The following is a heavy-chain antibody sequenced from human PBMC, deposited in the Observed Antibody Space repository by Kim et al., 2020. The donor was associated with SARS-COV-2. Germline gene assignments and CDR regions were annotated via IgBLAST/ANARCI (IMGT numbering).Heavy chain of an antibody. D-gene: IGHD3-22*01. CDR2: ISGDGGST. Sequence: GGSLRLSCAASGFTFDDYAMHWVRQAPGKGLEWVSLISGDGGSTYYADSVKGRFTISRDNSKNSLYLQMNSLRTEDTALYYCAKDNYYDSSGYYYGDWFDPWGQGTLVTVSS. CDR3: AKDNYYDSSGYYYGDWFDP. CDR1: GFTFDDYA. V-gene: IGHV3-43*02. J-gene: IGHJ5*02.